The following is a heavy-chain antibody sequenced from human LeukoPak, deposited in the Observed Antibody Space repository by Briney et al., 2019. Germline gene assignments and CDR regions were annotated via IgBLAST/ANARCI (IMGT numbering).Heavy chain of an antibody. CDR2: ISYDGSNK. J-gene: IGHJ4*02. Sequence: GRSLRLSCAASGFTFGSYAMHWVRQAPGKGLEWVAVISYDGSNKYYADSVKGRFTISRDNSKNTLYLQMNSLRAEDTAVYYCARRKNNWNGTDFDYWGQGTLVTVSS. CDR3: ARRKNNWNGTDFDY. CDR1: GFTFGSYA. D-gene: IGHD1-1*01. V-gene: IGHV3-30-3*01.